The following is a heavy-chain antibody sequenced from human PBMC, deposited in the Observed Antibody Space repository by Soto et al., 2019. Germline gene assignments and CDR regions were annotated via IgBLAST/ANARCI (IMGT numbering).Heavy chain of an antibody. J-gene: IGHJ4*02. V-gene: IGHV3-30*18. D-gene: IGHD3-3*01. CDR1: GFTFSRYV. CDR2: ISYDGSNK. Sequence: YLRLSCAASGFTFSRYVMHSVRRAPGPGLEWVAVISYDGSNKYYADSVKGRFTISRDNSKNTLYLQMNSLRAEDTAVYYCAKDHRDFWSGFYFDYWGQGTLVTVSS. CDR3: AKDHRDFWSGFYFDY.